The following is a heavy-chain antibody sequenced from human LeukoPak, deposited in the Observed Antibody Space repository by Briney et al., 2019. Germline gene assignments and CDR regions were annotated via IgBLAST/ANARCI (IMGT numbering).Heavy chain of an antibody. CDR3: ARTADYYDSSGYAFYFDY. J-gene: IGHJ4*02. D-gene: IGHD3-22*01. CDR2: VSAYNGNT. CDR1: GYTFTSYG. V-gene: IGHV1-18*01. Sequence: ASVKVSCMASGYTFTSYGISWVRQAPGQGLEWMGWVSAYNGNTNYAQKLQGRVTMTTDTSTSTAYMELRSLRSDDTAVYYCARTADYYDSSGYAFYFDYWGQGTLVTVSS.